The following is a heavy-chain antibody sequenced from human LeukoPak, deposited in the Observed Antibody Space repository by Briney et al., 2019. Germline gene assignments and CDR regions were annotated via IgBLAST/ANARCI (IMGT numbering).Heavy chain of an antibody. J-gene: IGHJ4*02. CDR3: AKGEFGRGWPN. CDR2: ISNNGVNR. CDR1: GFTFSSYA. D-gene: IGHD6-19*01. Sequence: GGSLRLSCAASGFTFSSYALNWVRQAPRKGLEWVSGISNNGVNRNYADSVKGWFTISRDNSKNTLYLQMNSLRAEDTAVYYCAKGEFGRGWPNWGQGTLVTVSS. V-gene: IGHV3-23*01.